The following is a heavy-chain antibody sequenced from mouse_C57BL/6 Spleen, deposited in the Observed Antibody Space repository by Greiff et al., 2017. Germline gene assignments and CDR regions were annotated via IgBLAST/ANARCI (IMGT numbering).Heavy chain of an antibody. CDR3: ASSSYNWYFDV. Sequence: QVQLQQSGAELARPGASVKLSCKASGYTFTSYGISWVKQRTGQGLEWIGEIYPRSGNTYYNETFKGKSTLTADKSSSTAYMELRRLTSEDSAVYFCASSSYNWYFDVWGTGTTVTVSS. J-gene: IGHJ1*03. D-gene: IGHD1-1*01. CDR1: GYTFTSYG. V-gene: IGHV1-81*01. CDR2: IYPRSGNT.